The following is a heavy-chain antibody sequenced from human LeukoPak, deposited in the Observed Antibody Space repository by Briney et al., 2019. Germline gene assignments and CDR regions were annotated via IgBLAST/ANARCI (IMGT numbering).Heavy chain of an antibody. CDR2: ISSSGGST. J-gene: IGHJ4*02. V-gene: IGHV3-23*01. Sequence: PGGSLRLSCAASGFTFNSYAMSWVRQAPGKGLEWVSNISSSGGSTYYVDSVKGRFTISRDNSKNTLYLQMNSLRAEDTAVYYCAESPMTRVTTGGFDFWGQGTLVTVSS. D-gene: IGHD4-17*01. CDR3: AESPMTRVTTGGFDF. CDR1: GFTFNSYA.